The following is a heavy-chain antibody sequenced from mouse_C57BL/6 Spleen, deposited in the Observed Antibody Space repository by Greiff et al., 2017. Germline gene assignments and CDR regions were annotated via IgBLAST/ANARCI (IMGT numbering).Heavy chain of an antibody. V-gene: IGHV1-26*01. J-gene: IGHJ3*01. CDR3: ARRDYGWFAY. CDR1: GYTFTDYY. D-gene: IGHD1-1*02. CDR2: INPNNGGT. Sequence: VQLKQSGPELVKPGASVKISCKASGYTFTDYYMNWVKQSHGKSLEWIGDINPNNGGTSYNQKFKGKATLTVDKSSSTAYMELRSLTSEDSAVYYCARRDYGWFAYWGQGTLVTVSA.